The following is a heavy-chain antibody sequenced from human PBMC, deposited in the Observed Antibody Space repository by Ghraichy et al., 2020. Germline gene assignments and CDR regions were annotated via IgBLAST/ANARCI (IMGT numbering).Heavy chain of an antibody. V-gene: IGHV4-30-2*01. CDR2: INHSGST. J-gene: IGHJ4*02. CDR3: ASTYYYGSGSSKNYFDY. Sequence: SETLSLTCAVSGGSISSGGYSWSWIRQPPGKGLEWIGYINHSGSTYYNPSLKSRVTISVDRSKNQFSLKLSSVTAADTAVYYCASTYYYGSGSSKNYFDYWGQGTLVTVSS. D-gene: IGHD3-10*01. CDR1: GGSISSGGYS.